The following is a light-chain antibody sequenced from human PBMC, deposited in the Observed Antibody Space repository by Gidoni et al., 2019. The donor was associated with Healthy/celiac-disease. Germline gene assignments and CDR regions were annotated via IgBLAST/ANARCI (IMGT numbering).Light chain of an antibody. V-gene: IGLV1-44*01. Sequence: QSVLTQPPSASGTPGQRVNISCSGSSSNIGSNHVNWYQQLPGTAPNHLIYSNNQRPSGVPDRFSGSKSGTLAALAISGLQSEDEADYYCAAWDDSLNGPWVFGGGTKLTVL. CDR1: SSNIGSNH. J-gene: IGLJ3*02. CDR3: AAWDDSLNGPWV. CDR2: SNN.